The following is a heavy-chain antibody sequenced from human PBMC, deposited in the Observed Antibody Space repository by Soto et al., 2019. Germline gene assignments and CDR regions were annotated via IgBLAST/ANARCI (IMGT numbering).Heavy chain of an antibody. V-gene: IGHV4-59*01. J-gene: IGHJ6*02. D-gene: IGHD3-9*01. CDR1: GGSISSYY. Sequence: ASETLSLTCTVSGGSISSYYWSWIRQPPGKGLEWIGYIYYSGSTNYNPSLKSRVTISVDTSKNQFSLKLSSVTAADTAVYYCARTLLRYFDWSPMDVWGQGTTVTVSS. CDR2: IYYSGST. CDR3: ARTLLRYFDWSPMDV.